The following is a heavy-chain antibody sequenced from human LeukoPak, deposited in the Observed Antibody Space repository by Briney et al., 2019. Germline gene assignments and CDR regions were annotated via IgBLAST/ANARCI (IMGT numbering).Heavy chain of an antibody. CDR3: ARDYGDYLNWFDP. J-gene: IGHJ5*02. CDR1: GYTLTGYY. D-gene: IGHD4-17*01. Sequence: ASVKVSCKASGYTLTGYYMHWVRQAPGQGLEWMGWINPNSGGTNYAQKFQGRVTMTRDTSISTAYMELSRLRSDDTAVSYCARDYGDYLNWFDPWGQGTLVTVSS. CDR2: INPNSGGT. V-gene: IGHV1-2*02.